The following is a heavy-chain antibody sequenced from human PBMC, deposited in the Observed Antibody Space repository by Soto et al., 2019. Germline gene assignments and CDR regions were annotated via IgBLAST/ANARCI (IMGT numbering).Heavy chain of an antibody. CDR1: GFTFSSYS. CDR3: ARERGITILPWEETYYYYGMDV. J-gene: IGHJ6*02. Sequence: HPGGSLRLSCAASGFTFSSYSMNWVRQAPGKGLEWVSYISSSSSTIYYADSVKGRFTISRDNAKNSLYLQMNSLRDEDTAVYYCARERGITILPWEETYYYYGMDVWGQGTTVTVSS. D-gene: IGHD3-3*01. CDR2: ISSSSSTI. V-gene: IGHV3-48*02.